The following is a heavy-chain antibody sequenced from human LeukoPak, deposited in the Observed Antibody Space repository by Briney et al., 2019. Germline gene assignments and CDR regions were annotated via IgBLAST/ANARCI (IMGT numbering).Heavy chain of an antibody. J-gene: IGHJ4*02. CDR1: GYTFTTYG. V-gene: IGHV1-18*01. D-gene: IGHD1-1*01. Sequence: ASVTVSFKASGYTFTTYGFTWIRQAPGQGLEWWGWISPYNGAKEYAQNLQDRFSMTTDTSTNTAYIEVRSLKSDDTAVYYCARDSDWNEDYWGQGTLVTVSS. CDR3: ARDSDWNEDY. CDR2: ISPYNGAK.